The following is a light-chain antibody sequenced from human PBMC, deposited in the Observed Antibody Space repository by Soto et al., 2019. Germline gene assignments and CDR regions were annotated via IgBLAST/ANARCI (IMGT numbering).Light chain of an antibody. Sequence: DIVMTQSPDSLAVSLGERATINCKSSQSVLYSSNNKNYLAWYQQKPGQPPKLLIYWASTRASGVPDRFSGSGSWTDFTLTIISLQAEDVAVYYCQQYYSTPPYTFGQGTKLEIK. V-gene: IGKV4-1*01. J-gene: IGKJ2*01. CDR2: WAS. CDR1: QSVLYSSNNKNY. CDR3: QQYYSTPPYT.